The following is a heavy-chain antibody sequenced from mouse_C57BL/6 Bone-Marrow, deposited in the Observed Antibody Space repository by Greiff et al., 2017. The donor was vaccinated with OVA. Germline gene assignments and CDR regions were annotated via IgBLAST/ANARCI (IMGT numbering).Heavy chain of an antibody. V-gene: IGHV10-1*01. Sequence: EVQLVESGGGLVQPKGSLKLSCAASGFSFNTYAMNWVRQAPGKGLEWVARIRSKSNNYATYYADSVKDRFTISRDDSESMLYLQMNNLKTEDTAMDYCVRSYYSNYVAMDYWGQGTSVTVSS. D-gene: IGHD2-5*01. J-gene: IGHJ4*01. CDR2: IRSKSNNYAT. CDR1: GFSFNTYA. CDR3: VRSYYSNYVAMDY.